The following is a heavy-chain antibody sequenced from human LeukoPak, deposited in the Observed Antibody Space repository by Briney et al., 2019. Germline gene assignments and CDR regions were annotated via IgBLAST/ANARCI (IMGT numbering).Heavy chain of an antibody. Sequence: SETLSLTCTVSGGFISGNSYFWGWIRQPPGNGLEWIGSIYYSGSTYYNPSLESRVTISVDTSKNQFSLKLSSVTAADTAVYYCARQTGSGLFILPGGQGTLVTVSS. CDR2: IYYSGST. D-gene: IGHD3/OR15-3a*01. J-gene: IGHJ4*02. V-gene: IGHV4-39*01. CDR3: ARQTGSGLFILP. CDR1: GGFISGNSYF.